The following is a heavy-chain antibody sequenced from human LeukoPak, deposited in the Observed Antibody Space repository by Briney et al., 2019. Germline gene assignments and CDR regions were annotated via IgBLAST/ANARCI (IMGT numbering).Heavy chain of an antibody. CDR1: GFTFSSYS. D-gene: IGHD3-9*01. V-gene: IGHV3-21*01. Sequence: TGGSLRLSCAASGFTFSSYSMNWVRQAPGKGLEWVSSISSSSSHRYYADSVKGRFTISRDNAKNSLYLQMNSLRAEDTAVYYCALGYDILTGRFDYWGQGTLVTVSS. CDR3: ALGYDILTGRFDY. CDR2: ISSSSSHR. J-gene: IGHJ4*02.